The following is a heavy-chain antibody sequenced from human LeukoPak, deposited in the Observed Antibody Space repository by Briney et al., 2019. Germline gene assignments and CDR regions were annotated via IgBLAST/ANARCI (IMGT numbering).Heavy chain of an antibody. Sequence: GGSLRLSCAASGFTFDDYGMSWVRQAPGKGLEWVSGINWNGGSTGYAESVKGRFTISRGNAKNSLYLQMNSLRAEDTALYYCAGGWYKLYYFDYWGQGTLVTVSS. CDR2: INWNGGST. J-gene: IGHJ4*02. CDR1: GFTFDDYG. CDR3: AGGWYKLYYFDY. V-gene: IGHV3-20*04. D-gene: IGHD6-19*01.